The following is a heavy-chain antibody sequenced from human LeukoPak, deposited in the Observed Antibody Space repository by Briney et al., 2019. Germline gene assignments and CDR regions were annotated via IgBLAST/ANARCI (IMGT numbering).Heavy chain of an antibody. V-gene: IGHV1-46*01. CDR1: GYTFTSYY. D-gene: IGHD3-10*01. CDR3: ARETGITMVRGVGPFDY. CDR2: NNPSGGST. J-gene: IGHJ4*02. Sequence: ASVKVSCKASGYTFTSYYMHWVRQAPGQGLEWMGINNPSGGSTSYAQKFQGRVTMTRDTSTSTVYMELSSLRSEDTAVYYCARETGITMVRGVGPFDYWGQGTLVTVSS.